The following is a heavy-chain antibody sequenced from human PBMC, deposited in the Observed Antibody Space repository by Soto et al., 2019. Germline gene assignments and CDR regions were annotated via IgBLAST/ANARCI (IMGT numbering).Heavy chain of an antibody. J-gene: IGHJ5*02. CDR1: CGSISSSNW. D-gene: IGHD6-13*01. CDR3: ARILGSSCEFDP. CDR2: IYHSGST. Sequence: SETLSLTCAVSCGSISSSNWWSWVRQPPGKGLEWIGEIYHSGSTNYNPSLKSRVTISVDKSKNQFSLKLSSVTAADTAVYYCARILGSSCEFDPWGQGTLVTVSS. V-gene: IGHV4-4*02.